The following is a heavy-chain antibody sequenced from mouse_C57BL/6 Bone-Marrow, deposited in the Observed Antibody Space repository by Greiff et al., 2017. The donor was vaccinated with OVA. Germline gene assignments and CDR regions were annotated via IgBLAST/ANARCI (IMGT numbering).Heavy chain of an antibody. CDR3: ARRTIGLRYPSIDY. D-gene: IGHD2-12*01. CDR1: GYTFTSYW. V-gene: IGHV1-69*01. J-gene: IGHJ2*01. Sequence: QVQLQQPGAELVMPGASVKLSCKASGYTFTSYWMHWVQQRPGQGLEWIGVIDPTDSYTNYNQKFKGKSTLTVDKSSSTAYMQLSSLTSADSAVSYCARRTIGLRYPSIDYWGQGTTLTVSS. CDR2: IDPTDSYT.